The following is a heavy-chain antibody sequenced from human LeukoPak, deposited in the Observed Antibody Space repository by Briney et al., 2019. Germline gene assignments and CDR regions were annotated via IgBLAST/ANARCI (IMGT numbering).Heavy chain of an antibody. V-gene: IGHV4-4*07. CDR2: IYTSGST. J-gene: IGHJ3*02. CDR1: GGSISSYY. Sequence: PSETLSLTCTVSGGSISSYYWSWIRQPAGKGLEWIGRIYTSGSTYYNPSLKSRVTISVDTSKNQFSLKLSSVTAADTAVYYCAREPAMDYYGSGRAFDIWGQGTMVTVSS. D-gene: IGHD3-10*01. CDR3: AREPAMDYYGSGRAFDI.